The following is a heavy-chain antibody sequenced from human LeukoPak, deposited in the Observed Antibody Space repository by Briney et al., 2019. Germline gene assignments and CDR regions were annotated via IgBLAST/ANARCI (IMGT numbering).Heavy chain of an antibody. CDR3: AIPPGGYYASYYYYMDV. D-gene: IGHD3-10*01. Sequence: GGSLRLSCAASGFAFSSYAMSWVRQAPGKGLEWVSAISGSGGSTYYADSVKGRFTISRDNSKNTLYLQMNSLRAEDTAVYYCAIPPGGYYASYYYYMDVWGKGATITVSS. J-gene: IGHJ6*03. CDR2: ISGSGGST. V-gene: IGHV3-23*01. CDR1: GFAFSSYA.